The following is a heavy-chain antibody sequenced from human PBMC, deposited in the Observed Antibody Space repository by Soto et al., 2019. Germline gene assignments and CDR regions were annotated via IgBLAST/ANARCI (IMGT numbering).Heavy chain of an antibody. D-gene: IGHD2-15*01. J-gene: IGHJ4*02. CDR1: GGSISSSSYF. V-gene: IGHV4-39*07. CDR3: ARLVVVAATRWFDY. CDR2: IYYSGST. Sequence: SETLSLTCTVSGGSISSSSYFWGWIRQPPGKGLEWIGSIYYSGSTNYNPSLKSRVTISVDTSKNQFSLKLSSVTAADTAVYYCARLVVVAATRWFDYWGQGTLVTVSS.